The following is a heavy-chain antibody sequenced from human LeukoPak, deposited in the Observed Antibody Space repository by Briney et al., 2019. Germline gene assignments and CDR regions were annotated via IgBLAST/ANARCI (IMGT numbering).Heavy chain of an antibody. V-gene: IGHV3-21*01. Sequence: GGSLRLSCAASGFTFSSYSMNWVRQAPGKGLEWVSSISGSSIYIYHADSVKGRFTISRDNAKNSLYLQMNSLRAEDTAVYYCARGRSDWYFDYWGQGTLATVSS. CDR1: GFTFSSYS. CDR3: ARGRSDWYFDY. D-gene: IGHD6-19*01. J-gene: IGHJ4*02. CDR2: ISGSSIYI.